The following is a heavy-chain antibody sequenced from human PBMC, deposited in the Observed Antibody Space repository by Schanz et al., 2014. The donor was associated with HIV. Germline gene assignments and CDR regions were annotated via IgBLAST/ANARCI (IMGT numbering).Heavy chain of an antibody. V-gene: IGHV3-9*01. CDR2: ISWNSGSI. CDR1: GFSFDDYA. J-gene: IGHJ4*02. CDR3: ANEEVPNDY. Sequence: EVQLVESGGGLVQPGRSLRLSCAASGFSFDDYAMHWVRQAPGKGLEWVSGISWNSGSIGYADSVKGRFTISRDNSKNTVYLQMNTLRAEDTAVYYCANEEVPNDYWGQGTLVTVSS.